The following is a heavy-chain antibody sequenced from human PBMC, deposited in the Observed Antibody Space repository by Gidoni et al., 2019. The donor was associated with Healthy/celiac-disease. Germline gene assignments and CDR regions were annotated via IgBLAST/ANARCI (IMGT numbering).Heavy chain of an antibody. Sequence: QVQLVQSGAEGKKPGASVKVSCKASGYTFPSYYMDWVRQAPGHGIGWMGIINLSGSSTSYAQKFQGRVTMNRDTSTSTVYMELSSLRSEDTAVYYCARAYSSGWTSDDAFDIWGQGTMVTVSS. CDR3: ARAYSSGWTSDDAFDI. CDR2: INLSGSST. J-gene: IGHJ3*02. V-gene: IGHV1-46*03. CDR1: GYTFPSYY. D-gene: IGHD6-19*01.